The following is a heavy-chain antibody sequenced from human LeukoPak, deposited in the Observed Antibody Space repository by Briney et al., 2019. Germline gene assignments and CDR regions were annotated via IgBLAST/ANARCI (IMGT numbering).Heavy chain of an antibody. D-gene: IGHD2-2*01. CDR2: ISTSGST. V-gene: IGHV4-61*02. J-gene: IGHJ3*02. CDR1: GYSISSGTYY. CDR3: ARFTGYCSGTSCYPNAFDI. Sequence: SETLSLTCTVSGYSISSGTYYWTWIRQPAGKGLEWIGRISTSGSTNYNPSLKSRVTISLDTSKNQSSLKLSSVTAADTAVFYCARFTGYCSGTSCYPNAFDIWGQGTMVTVSS.